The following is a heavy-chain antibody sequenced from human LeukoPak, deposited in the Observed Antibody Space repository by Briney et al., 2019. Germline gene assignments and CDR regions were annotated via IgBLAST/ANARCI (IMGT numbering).Heavy chain of an antibody. Sequence: SETLSLTCAVYGGSFSGYYWSWIRQPPGKGLEWIGEINHSGSTNYNPSLKSRVTISVDTSKNQFSLKLSSVTAADTAVYYCARHGLWFGELCAFDYWGQGTLVTVSS. CDR1: GGSFSGYY. CDR3: ARHGLWFGELCAFDY. J-gene: IGHJ4*02. V-gene: IGHV4-34*01. CDR2: INHSGST. D-gene: IGHD3-10*01.